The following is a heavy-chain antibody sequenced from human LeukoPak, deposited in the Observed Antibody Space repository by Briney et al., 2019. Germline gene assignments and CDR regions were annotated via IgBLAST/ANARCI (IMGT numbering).Heavy chain of an antibody. CDR3: ARELAYCGGDCSHYFDY. J-gene: IGHJ4*02. CDR1: GYTFTSYD. D-gene: IGHD2-21*02. CDR2: MNPNSGNT. V-gene: IGHV1-8*03. Sequence: EASVKVSCKASGYTFTSYDINWVRQATGQGLEWMGWMNPNSGNTGYAQKFQGRVTITRNTSISTAYMELSSLRSEDTAVYYCARELAYCGGDCSHYFDYWGQGTLVTVSS.